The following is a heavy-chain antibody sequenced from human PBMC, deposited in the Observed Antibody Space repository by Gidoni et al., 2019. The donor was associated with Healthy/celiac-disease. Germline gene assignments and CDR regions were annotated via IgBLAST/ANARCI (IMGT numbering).Heavy chain of an antibody. D-gene: IGHD3-22*01. CDR3: TRVTDSSGYYYAGYAFDI. CDR2: IRSKAYGGTT. J-gene: IGHJ3*02. V-gene: IGHV3-49*05. Sequence: EVQLVESGGGSVKPGRSLRLSCTASGFTFGDYAMSWFRQAPGTGLEWVGFIRSKAYGGTTEYAESVKGRFTISRDDSKSIAYLQMNSLKTEDTAVYYCTRVTDSSGYYYAGYAFDIWGQGTMVTVSS. CDR1: GFTFGDYA.